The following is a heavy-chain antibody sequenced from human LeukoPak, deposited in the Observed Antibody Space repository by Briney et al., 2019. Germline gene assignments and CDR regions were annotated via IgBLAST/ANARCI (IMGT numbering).Heavy chain of an antibody. CDR1: GGSISSSSYY. V-gene: IGHV4-39*07. D-gene: IGHD4-17*01. CDR3: ARMGTTVTNGGDY. J-gene: IGHJ4*02. Sequence: SETLSLTCTVSGGSISSSSYYWGWIRQPPGKGLEWIGSIYYSGSTYYNPSLKSRVTISVDTSKNQFSLKLSSVTAADAAVYYCARMGTTVTNGGDYWGQGTLVTVSS. CDR2: IYYSGST.